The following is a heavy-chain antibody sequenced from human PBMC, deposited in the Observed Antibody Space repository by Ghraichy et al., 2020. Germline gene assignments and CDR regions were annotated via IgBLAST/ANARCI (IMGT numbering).Heavy chain of an antibody. CDR2: IKQDGSET. J-gene: IGHJ4*02. Sequence: GGSLRLSCAASGFTFSSFWMTWVRQAPGKGLEWVANIKQDGSETYYVDSVKGRFSISRDNAKNSLFLQMNSLRAEDTAVYYCARDLGSYTNYVGYCGQGTLVTVSS. D-gene: IGHD3-16*01. CDR3: ARDLGSYTNYVGY. CDR1: GFTFSSFW. V-gene: IGHV3-7*01.